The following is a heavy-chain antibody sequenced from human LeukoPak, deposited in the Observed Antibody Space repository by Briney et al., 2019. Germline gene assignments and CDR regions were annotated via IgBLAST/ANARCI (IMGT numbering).Heavy chain of an antibody. J-gene: IGHJ4*02. V-gene: IGHV4-59*01. CDR3: ARSSLRYVSGGFLGYFDY. CDR2: IYYSGST. D-gene: IGHD3-9*01. CDR1: GGSISSYY. Sequence: PSETLSLTCTVSGGSISSYYWSWIRQPPGKGLEGIGYIYYSGSTNYNLSLKSRVTISVDTSKNQFSLKLSSVTAADTAVYYCARSSLRYVSGGFLGYFDYWGQGTLVTVSS.